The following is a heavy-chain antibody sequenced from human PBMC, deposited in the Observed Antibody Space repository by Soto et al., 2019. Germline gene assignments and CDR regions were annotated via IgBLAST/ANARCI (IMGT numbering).Heavy chain of an antibody. CDR1: GYTFTDYG. CDR2: ISAYNGIT. D-gene: IGHD1-26*01. CDR3: ARRVGATYYGMDV. Sequence: QVQLVQSGAEVKKPGASVKVSCRASGYTFTDYGISWVRQAPGQGLEWMAWISAYNGITNYAQNLQGRLTMTTDTSTSTAYMELRSLRSDDSAVYYCARRVGATYYGMDVLGQGTTVTVAS. V-gene: IGHV1-18*04. J-gene: IGHJ6*02.